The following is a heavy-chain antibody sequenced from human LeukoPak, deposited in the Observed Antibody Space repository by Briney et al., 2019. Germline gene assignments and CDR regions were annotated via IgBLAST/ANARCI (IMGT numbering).Heavy chain of an antibody. D-gene: IGHD3-22*01. V-gene: IGHV3-30-3*01. CDR3: ARDLLXXDSSGLTLAFDY. CDR1: GFTFSSYA. CDR2: IAYDGSNK. Sequence: GRSLRLSCAASGFTFSSYAMHWVRQAPGKGLEWVAVIAYDGSNKYYAGSVKGRFTISRDNSKNTLYLQMNSLRAEDTAVYYXARDLLXXDSSGLTLAFDYWGQGTLVTVSS. J-gene: IGHJ4*02.